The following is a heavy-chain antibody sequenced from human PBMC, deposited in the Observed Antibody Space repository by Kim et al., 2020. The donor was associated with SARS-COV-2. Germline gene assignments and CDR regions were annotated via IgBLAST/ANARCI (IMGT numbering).Heavy chain of an antibody. J-gene: IGHJ4*02. Sequence: PPLKSRVTISVDTSKNQFSLKLSSVTAADTAVYYCARGADIVVVPAAIDYWGQGTLVTVSS. D-gene: IGHD2-2*01. V-gene: IGHV4-34*01. CDR3: ARGADIVVVPAAIDY.